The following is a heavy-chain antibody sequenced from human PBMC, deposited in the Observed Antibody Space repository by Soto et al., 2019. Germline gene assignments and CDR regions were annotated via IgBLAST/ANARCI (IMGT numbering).Heavy chain of an antibody. CDR1: GYTFTSYA. Sequence: AASVKVSCKASGYTFTSYAMNWVRQAPGQGLEWMGWINTNTGNPTYAQGFTGRFVFSLDTSVSTAYLQICSLKAEDTAVYYCARDNHHRGWSGYLGYYGMDVWGQGTTVTVSS. D-gene: IGHD3-3*01. V-gene: IGHV7-4-1*01. CDR2: INTNTGNP. J-gene: IGHJ6*02. CDR3: ARDNHHRGWSGYLGYYGMDV.